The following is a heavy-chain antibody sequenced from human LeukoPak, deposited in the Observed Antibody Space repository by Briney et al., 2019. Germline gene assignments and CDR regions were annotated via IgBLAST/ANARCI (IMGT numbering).Heavy chain of an antibody. D-gene: IGHD3-3*01. Sequence: SVKVSCKASGVTFSSYAISWVRQAPGQGLEWMGGIIPIFGTANYAQKFQGRVTITTDESTSTAYMELSSLRSEDTAVYYCARDSSSVYYDFWSGYPDYWGQGTLVTVSS. V-gene: IGHV1-69*05. J-gene: IGHJ4*02. CDR2: IIPIFGTA. CDR1: GVTFSSYA. CDR3: ARDSSSVYYDFWSGYPDY.